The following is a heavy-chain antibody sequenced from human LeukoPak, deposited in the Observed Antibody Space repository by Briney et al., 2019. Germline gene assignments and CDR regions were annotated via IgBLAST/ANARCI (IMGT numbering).Heavy chain of an antibody. Sequence: PSETLSLTCTVSGGSISSYYWSWIRQPPGKGLEWIGYIYYSGSTNYNPSLKSRVTISVDTSKNQFSLELSSVTAADTAVYYCAGADYDILTGYYQYYFDYWGQGTLVTVSS. CDR1: GGSISSYY. D-gene: IGHD3-9*01. CDR3: AGADYDILTGYYQYYFDY. J-gene: IGHJ4*02. V-gene: IGHV4-59*01. CDR2: IYYSGST.